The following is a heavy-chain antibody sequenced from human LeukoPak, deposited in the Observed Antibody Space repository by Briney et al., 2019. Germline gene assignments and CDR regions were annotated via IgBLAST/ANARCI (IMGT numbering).Heavy chain of an antibody. CDR2: IFYSGST. Sequence: SETLSLTCTVSGGSIISADHYWSWTRQPPGKGLEWIRCIFYSGSTYYKSSLKSRLTISVDTSKNQFSLKLSSVTAADTAVYYCARGYYDVLTNYPKNFDQWGQGTLVTVSS. V-gene: IGHV4-30-4*01. CDR3: ARGYYDVLTNYPKNFDQ. D-gene: IGHD3-9*01. CDR1: GGSIISADHY. J-gene: IGHJ4*02.